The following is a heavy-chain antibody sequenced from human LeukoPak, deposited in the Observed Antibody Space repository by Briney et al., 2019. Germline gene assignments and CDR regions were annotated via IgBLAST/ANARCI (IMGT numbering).Heavy chain of an antibody. V-gene: IGHV1-8*01. Sequence: ASVKVSCKASGYTFTSYDIHWVRQATGQGLEWMGWMNPNSGNTGYAQKFQGRVTMTRNTSISTAYMELSSLRSEDTAVYYCARGHPYYYDSSGADAFDVGGEASTPTVSS. CDR2: MNPNSGNT. D-gene: IGHD3-22*01. CDR1: GYTFTSYD. CDR3: ARGHPYYYDSSGADAFDV. J-gene: IGHJ3*01.